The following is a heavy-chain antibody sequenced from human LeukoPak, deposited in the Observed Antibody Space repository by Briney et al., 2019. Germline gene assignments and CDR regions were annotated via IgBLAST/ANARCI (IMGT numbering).Heavy chain of an antibody. CDR3: ARGAVDTAIYY. D-gene: IGHD5-18*01. Sequence: PSETLSLTCAVSGYSISSGYCWGWIRQPPGKGLEWIGSIYHSGSTYYNPSLKSRVTISVDTSKNQFSLKLSSVTAADTAVYYCARGAVDTAIYYWGQGTLVTVSS. CDR2: IYHSGST. V-gene: IGHV4-38-2*01. CDR1: GYSISSGYC. J-gene: IGHJ4*02.